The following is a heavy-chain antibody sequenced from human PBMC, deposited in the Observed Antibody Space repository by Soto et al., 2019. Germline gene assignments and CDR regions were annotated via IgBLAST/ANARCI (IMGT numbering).Heavy chain of an antibody. V-gene: IGHV3-30*18. D-gene: IGHD6-6*01. CDR1: GFTFRSYA. CDR2: ISHDGSNK. Sequence: QVQLVESGGGVVQPGRSLRLSCAASGFTFRSYAMHWVRQAPGKGLEWVALISHDGSNKYYADSVKGRFTISRDTSKNTLYLQMNSLRAEATAVYYCVKASIAARPRFVFDYCGQGTLVTVSS. CDR3: VKASIAARPRFVFDY. J-gene: IGHJ4*02.